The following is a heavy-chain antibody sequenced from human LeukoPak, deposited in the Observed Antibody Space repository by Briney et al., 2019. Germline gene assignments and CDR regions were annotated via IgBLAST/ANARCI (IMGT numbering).Heavy chain of an antibody. CDR2: IYTSGST. Sequence: SETLSLTCTVSGGSISSYYWSWIRQPAGKGLERIGRIYTSGSTNYNPSLKSRVTMSVDTSKNQFSLKLSSVTAADTAVYCCARDMDYYGSGPLDYWGQGTLVTVSS. J-gene: IGHJ4*02. CDR3: ARDMDYYGSGPLDY. D-gene: IGHD3-10*01. CDR1: GGSISSYY. V-gene: IGHV4-4*07.